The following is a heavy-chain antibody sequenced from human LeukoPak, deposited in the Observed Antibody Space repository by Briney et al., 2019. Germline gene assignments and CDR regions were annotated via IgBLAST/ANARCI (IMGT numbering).Heavy chain of an antibody. CDR3: AREVGSSGWYGEDY. Sequence: SVKVSCKASGYTFTSYGISWVRQAPGQGLEWMGGIIPIFGTANYAQKFQGRVTITADESTSTAYMELSSLRSEDTAVYYCAREVGSSGWYGEDYWGQGTLVTVSS. D-gene: IGHD6-19*01. V-gene: IGHV1-69*13. J-gene: IGHJ4*02. CDR1: GYTFTSYG. CDR2: IIPIFGTA.